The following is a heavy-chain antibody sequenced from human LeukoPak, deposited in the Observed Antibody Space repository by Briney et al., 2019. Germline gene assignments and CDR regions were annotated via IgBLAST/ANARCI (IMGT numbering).Heavy chain of an antibody. J-gene: IGHJ4*02. CDR2: IYHSGST. CDR1: GYPISSGYY. CDR3: ARDCIPWGYFDCTPY. V-gene: IGHV4-38-2*02. D-gene: IGHD3-9*01. Sequence: SETLSLTCTVSGYPISSGYYWGWTRQPPGKGLEGIGSIYHSGSTYYNPSLKSRVTISVDTSKNQFSLKLSSVTAADTAVYYCARDCIPWGYFDCTPYWGQGTLVTVSS.